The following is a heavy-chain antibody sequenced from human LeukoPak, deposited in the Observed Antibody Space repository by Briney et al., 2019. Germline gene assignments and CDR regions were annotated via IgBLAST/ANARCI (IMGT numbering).Heavy chain of an antibody. CDR2: ISAYNGNT. CDR3: ARTNYYDSSGYYYVGTY. J-gene: IGHJ4*02. D-gene: IGHD3-22*01. V-gene: IGHV1-18*01. CDR1: GYTFITYG. Sequence: ASVKVSCKASGYTFITYGISWVRQAPGQGLEWMGWISAYNGNTNYAQKLQGRVTMTTDTSTSTAYMELRSLRSDDTAVYYCARTNYYDSSGYYYVGTYWGQGTLVTVSS.